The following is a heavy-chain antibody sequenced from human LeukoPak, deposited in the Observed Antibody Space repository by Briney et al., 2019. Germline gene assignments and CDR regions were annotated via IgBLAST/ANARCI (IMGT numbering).Heavy chain of an antibody. CDR1: GYSISSGYY. CDR2: IYHSGST. V-gene: IGHV4-38-2*02. J-gene: IGHJ3*02. Sequence: SETLSLTCTVSGYSISSGYYWGWIRQPPGKGLEWIGSIYHSGSTYYNPSLKSRVTISVDTSKNQFSLKLSSVTAADTAVYYCARDQYLGAFDIWGQGTMVTVSS. D-gene: IGHD2-2*02. CDR3: ARDQYLGAFDI.